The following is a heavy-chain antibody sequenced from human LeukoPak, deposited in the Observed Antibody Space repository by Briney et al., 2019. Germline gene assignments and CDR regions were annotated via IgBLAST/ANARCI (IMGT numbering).Heavy chain of an antibody. CDR3: ARRGIAVAGPDY. CDR2: INPSGGST. D-gene: IGHD6-19*01. J-gene: IGHJ4*02. V-gene: IGHV1-46*01. Sequence: ASVKVSCKASGYTLTSYYMHWVRQAPGQGLEWMGIINPSGGSTSYAQKFQGRVTMTRDTSTSTVYMELSSLRSEDTAVYYCARRGIAVAGPDYWGQGTLVTVSS. CDR1: GYTLTSYY.